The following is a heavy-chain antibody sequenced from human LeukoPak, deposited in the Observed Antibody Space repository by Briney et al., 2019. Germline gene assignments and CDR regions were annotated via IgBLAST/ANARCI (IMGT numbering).Heavy chain of an antibody. CDR2: IYSGGST. CDR1: GDSISSSTYY. D-gene: IGHD3-16*01. CDR3: ARETSQKGAHYMDV. J-gene: IGHJ6*03. V-gene: IGHV4-39*07. Sequence: SETLSLTCSVSGDSISSSTYYWGWIRQPPGKGLEWIGSIYSGGSTYYNSSLKSRVTISVDTSKNQFSLKLSSVTAADTAVYYCARETSQKGAHYMDVWGKGTTVTISS.